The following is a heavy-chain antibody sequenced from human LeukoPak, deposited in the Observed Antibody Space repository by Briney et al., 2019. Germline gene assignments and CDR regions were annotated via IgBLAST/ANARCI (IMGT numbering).Heavy chain of an antibody. J-gene: IGHJ4*02. CDR1: RYTFTGYY. D-gene: IGHD3-10*01. CDR3: AKGPHYYGSGSYVDY. CDR2: INPNSGVT. V-gene: IGHV1-2*02. Sequence: ASVKVSCKASRYTFTGYYMHWVRQAPGQGLEWMGWINPNSGVTDYAQNFQGRVTMTRDTSISTAYVELSRLRSDDTAVYYCAKGPHYYGSGSYVDYWGQGTLVTVSS.